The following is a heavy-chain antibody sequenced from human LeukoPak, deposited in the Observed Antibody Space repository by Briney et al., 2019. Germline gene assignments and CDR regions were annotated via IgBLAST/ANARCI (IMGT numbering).Heavy chain of an antibody. V-gene: IGHV3-21*01. Sequence: GGYLRLSCAASGFTFSTYNMNWVRQAPGKGLEWVSSISSGSNYIYYADSVKGRFTISRDNAKNSLYLQMNSLRAEDTAVYYCAIVVELGDWGQGTLVTVSS. CDR3: AIVVELGD. CDR2: ISSGSNYI. J-gene: IGHJ4*02. CDR1: GFTFSTYN. D-gene: IGHD5-24*01.